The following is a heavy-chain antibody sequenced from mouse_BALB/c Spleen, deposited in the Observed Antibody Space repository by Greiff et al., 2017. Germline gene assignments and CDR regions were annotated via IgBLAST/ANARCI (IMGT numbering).Heavy chain of an antibody. CDR3: ARGSYYGSTLFAY. J-gene: IGHJ3*01. V-gene: IGHV14-3*02. CDR2: IDPANGNT. CDR1: GFNIKDTY. D-gene: IGHD1-1*01. Sequence: VHVKQSGAELVKPGASVKLSCTASGFNIKDTYMHWVKQRPEQGLEWIGRIDPANGNTKYDPKFQGKATITADTSSNTAYLQLSSLTSEDTAVYYCARGSYYGSTLFAYWGQGTLVTVSA.